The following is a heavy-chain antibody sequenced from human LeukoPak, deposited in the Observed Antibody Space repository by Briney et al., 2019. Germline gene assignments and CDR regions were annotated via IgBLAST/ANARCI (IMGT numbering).Heavy chain of an antibody. CDR1: GGSFSGYY. V-gene: IGHV4-34*01. CDR3: ARGRRWSYYFDY. D-gene: IGHD1-26*01. J-gene: IGHJ4*02. CDR2: INHSGST. Sequence: PSETLSLTCAVYGGSFSGYYWSWIRQPPGKGLEWIGEINHSGSTNYNPSLKSRVTISVDTSKNQFSLKLSSVTAADTAVYYCARGRRWSYYFDYWGQGTLVTVS.